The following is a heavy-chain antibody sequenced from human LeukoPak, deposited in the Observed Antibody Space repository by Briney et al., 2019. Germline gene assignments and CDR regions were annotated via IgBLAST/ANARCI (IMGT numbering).Heavy chain of an antibody. CDR2: ISGAGSTI. CDR1: GFTFSDYY. CDR3: ARVQYGRDGYNWGNDY. D-gene: IGHD5-24*01. V-gene: IGHV3-11*04. J-gene: IGHJ4*02. Sequence: GGSLRLSCAASGFTFSDYYMSWIRQAPGKGLEWILYISGAGSTIKYADSVKGRFTISRDNAKNSLYLQMNSLRAEDTAVYYCARVQYGRDGYNWGNDYWGQGTLVTVSS.